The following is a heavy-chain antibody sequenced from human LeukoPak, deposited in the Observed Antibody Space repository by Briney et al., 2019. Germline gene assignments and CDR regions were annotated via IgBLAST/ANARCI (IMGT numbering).Heavy chain of an antibody. CDR3: ARVTYDSSGYYLGY. Sequence: LVKVSCKASGGTLSSYAISWVRQAPGQGLEWMGGIIPIFGTANYAQKFQGRVTITTDESTSTAYMELSSLRSEDTAVYYCARVTYDSSGYYLGYWGQGTLVTVSS. CDR1: GGTLSSYA. CDR2: IIPIFGTA. D-gene: IGHD3-22*01. J-gene: IGHJ4*02. V-gene: IGHV1-69*05.